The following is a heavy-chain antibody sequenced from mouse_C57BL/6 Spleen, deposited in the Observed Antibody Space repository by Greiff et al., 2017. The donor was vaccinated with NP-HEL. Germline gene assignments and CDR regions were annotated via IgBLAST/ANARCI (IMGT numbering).Heavy chain of an antibody. J-gene: IGHJ2*01. CDR2: ISDGGSYT. D-gene: IGHD2-4*01. Sequence: EVKLMESGGGLVKPGGSLKLSCAASGFTFSSYAMSWVRQTPEKRLEWVATISDGGSYTYYPDNVKGRFTISRDNAKNNLYLQMSHLKSEDTAMYYCASQDYDFDYWGQGTTLTVSS. CDR1: GFTFSSYA. V-gene: IGHV5-4*03. CDR3: ASQDYDFDY.